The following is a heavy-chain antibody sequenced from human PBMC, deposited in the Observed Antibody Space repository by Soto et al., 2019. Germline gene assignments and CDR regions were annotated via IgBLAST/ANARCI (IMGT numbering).Heavy chain of an antibody. V-gene: IGHV4-59*01. Sequence: PSETLSLTCTVSGGSISSYYWSWIRQPPGKGLEGIGYIYYSGSTNYNPSLKSRVTISVDTSKNQFSLKLSSVTAADTAVYYCARDYADYDFWSGYYPTNNWFDPWGQGTLVTVSS. CDR3: ARDYADYDFWSGYYPTNNWFDP. CDR2: IYYSGST. D-gene: IGHD3-3*01. CDR1: GGSISSYY. J-gene: IGHJ5*02.